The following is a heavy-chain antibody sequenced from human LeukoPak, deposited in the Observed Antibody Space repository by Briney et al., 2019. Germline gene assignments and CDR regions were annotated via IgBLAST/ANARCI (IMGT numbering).Heavy chain of an antibody. J-gene: IGHJ4*02. CDR1: GYTFTSYD. CDR2: MNPNSGNT. V-gene: IGHV1-8*03. CDR3: ARVISSSSPLLPTDY. Sequence: ASVKVSCKASGYTFTSYDINWVRQATGQGLGWMGWMNPNSGNTGYAQKFQGRVTITRNTSISTAYMELSSLRSEDTAVYYCARVISSSSPLLPTDYWGQGTLVTVSS. D-gene: IGHD6-6*01.